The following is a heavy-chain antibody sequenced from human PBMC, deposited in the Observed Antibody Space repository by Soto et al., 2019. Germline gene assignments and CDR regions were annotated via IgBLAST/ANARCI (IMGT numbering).Heavy chain of an antibody. Sequence: GWSLRLSCAASGFTFSNAWMSWVRQAPGKGLEWVGRIKSKTDGGTTDYAAPVKGRFTISRDDSKNTLYLQMNSLKTEDTAVYYCTTDRGGYSYGYYYYYGMDVWGQGTTVTVSS. CDR1: GFTFSNAW. D-gene: IGHD5-18*01. J-gene: IGHJ6*02. V-gene: IGHV3-15*01. CDR2: IKSKTDGGTT. CDR3: TTDRGGYSYGYYYYYGMDV.